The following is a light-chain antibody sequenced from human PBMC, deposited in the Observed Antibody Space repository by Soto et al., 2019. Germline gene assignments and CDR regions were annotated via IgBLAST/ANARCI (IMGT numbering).Light chain of an antibody. J-gene: IGKJ2*01. CDR3: MQGTHWPPRT. CDR1: QSLVYSDGNAY. Sequence: DVVLTQSPLSLPVILGQPASISCRSSQSLVYSDGNAYLNWFHQRPGQSPRRLIYKASKREPXXTXRXIGSGSGTDFTLKISGVEAEDVGVYYCMQGTHWPPRTFGQGTKLEIK. V-gene: IGKV2-30*01. CDR2: KAS.